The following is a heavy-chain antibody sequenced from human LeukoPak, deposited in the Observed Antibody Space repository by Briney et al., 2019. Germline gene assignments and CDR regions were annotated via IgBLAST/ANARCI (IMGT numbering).Heavy chain of an antibody. J-gene: IGHJ4*02. CDR1: GYTFTGYY. V-gene: IGHV1-2*02. CDR2: INPNSGGT. CDR3: ARPTSAYSSSSVAFDY. Sequence: ASVKVSCKASGYTFTGYYMHWVRQAPGQGPEWMGWINPNSGGTNYAQKFQGRVTMTRDTSISTAYMELSRLRSDDTAVYYCARPTSAYSSSSVAFDYWGQGTLVTVSS. D-gene: IGHD6-6*01.